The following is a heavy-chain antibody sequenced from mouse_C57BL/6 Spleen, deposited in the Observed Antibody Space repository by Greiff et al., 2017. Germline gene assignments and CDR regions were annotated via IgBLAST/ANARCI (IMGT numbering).Heavy chain of an antibody. CDR1: GYTFTSYG. D-gene: IGHD1-1*01. J-gene: IGHJ4*01. V-gene: IGHV1-81*01. Sequence: QVQLQQSGAELARPGASVKLSCKASGYTFTSYGISWVKQRTGQGLEWIGEIYPRSGNTYYNEKFKGKATLTADKSSSTAYMELRSLTSEDSAVYYCAEITTVVATRAMDYWGQGTSVTVSS. CDR2: IYPRSGNT. CDR3: AEITTVVATRAMDY.